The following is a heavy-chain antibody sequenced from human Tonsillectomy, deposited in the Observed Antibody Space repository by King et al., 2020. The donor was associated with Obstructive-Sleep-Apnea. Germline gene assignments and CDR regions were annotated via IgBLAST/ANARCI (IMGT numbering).Heavy chain of an antibody. CDR3: AKEAKWDNWYFDL. CDR1: GFAFSNSG. Sequence: VQLVESGGGVVQPGRSLRLSCAASGFAFSNSGMQWVRQTPGKGLEWVAVVSANGFRQYYADSIKGRFTISRDNSKNTLYLQMNSLRLEETAVYYCAKEAKWDNWYFDLWGRGTLVSVSS. CDR2: VSANGFRQ. J-gene: IGHJ2*01. V-gene: IGHV3-30*18. D-gene: IGHD1-26*01.